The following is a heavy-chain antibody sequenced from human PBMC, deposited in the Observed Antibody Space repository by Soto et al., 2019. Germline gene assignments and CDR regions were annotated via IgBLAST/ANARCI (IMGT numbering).Heavy chain of an antibody. D-gene: IGHD3-3*01. CDR2: ISSSSSYI. V-gene: IGHV3-21*01. CDR1: GFTFSSYS. CDR3: ARATREWSYYYGMDV. J-gene: IGHJ6*02. Sequence: PGGSLRLSCAASGFTFSSYSMNWVRQAPGKGLEWVSSISSSSSYIYYADSVKGRFTISRDNAKNSLYLQMNSLRAEDTAVYYCARATREWSYYYGMDVWGQGTTVTVSS.